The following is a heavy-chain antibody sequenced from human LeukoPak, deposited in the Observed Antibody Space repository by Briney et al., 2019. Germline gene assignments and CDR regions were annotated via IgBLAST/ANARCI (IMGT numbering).Heavy chain of an antibody. V-gene: IGHV3-23*01. CDR2: ISGSGGST. J-gene: IGHJ6*02. CDR3: AWWGYCSSTSCYHWGGGMDV. CDR1: GFTFSSYA. Sequence: HPGGSLRLSCAASGFTFSSYAMSWVRQAPGKGLEWVSAISGSGGSTYYADSVKGRFTISRDNSKNTLYLQMNSLRAEDTAVYYCAWWGYCSSTSCYHWGGGMDVWGQGTTVTVSS. D-gene: IGHD2-2*01.